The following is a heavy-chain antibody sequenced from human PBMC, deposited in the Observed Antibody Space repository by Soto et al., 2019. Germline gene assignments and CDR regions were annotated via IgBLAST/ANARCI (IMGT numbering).Heavy chain of an antibody. CDR3: ARTRSFTLGFYYDGMDV. CDR1: GYTFASYW. J-gene: IGHJ6*02. CDR2: IYPGDSDT. D-gene: IGHD6-6*01. Sequence: GESLKISCKGSGYTFASYWIGWVRQMPGKDLEWMGIIYPGDSDTRYSPSFQGQVTISADKSLRTAYLQWTSLKASDTALYYCARTRSFTLGFYYDGMDVWGQGTTVTVSS. V-gene: IGHV5-51*01.